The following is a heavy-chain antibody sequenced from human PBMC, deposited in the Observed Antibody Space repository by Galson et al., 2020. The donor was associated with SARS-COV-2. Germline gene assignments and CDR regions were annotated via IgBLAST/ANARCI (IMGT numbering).Heavy chain of an antibody. Sequence: SETLSLTCAVYGGSFSGYYWSWIRQPPGKGLEWIGEINHSGSTNYNPSLKSRVTISVDTSKNQFSLKLSSVTAADTAVYYCARDLAVYCSSTSCYRAGDAFDIWGQGTMVSVSS. D-gene: IGHD2-2*02. CDR2: INHSGST. CDR3: ARDLAVYCSSTSCYRAGDAFDI. V-gene: IGHV4-34*01. J-gene: IGHJ3*02. CDR1: GGSFSGYY.